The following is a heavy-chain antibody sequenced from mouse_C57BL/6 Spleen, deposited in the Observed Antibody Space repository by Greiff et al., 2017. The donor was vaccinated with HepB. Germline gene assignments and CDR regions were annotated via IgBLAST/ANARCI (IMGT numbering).Heavy chain of an antibody. J-gene: IGHJ1*02. V-gene: IGHV1-54*01. CDR1: GYAFTNYL. CDR3: ARWAYGSRYFDG. Sequence: QVHVKQSGAELVRPGTSVKVSCKASGYAFTNYLIEWVKQRPGQGLEWIGVINPGSGGTNYNEKFKGKATLTADKSSSTAYMQLSSLTSEDSAVYFCARWAYGSRYFDGWGTGTTVTVSS. D-gene: IGHD1-1*01. CDR2: INPGSGGT.